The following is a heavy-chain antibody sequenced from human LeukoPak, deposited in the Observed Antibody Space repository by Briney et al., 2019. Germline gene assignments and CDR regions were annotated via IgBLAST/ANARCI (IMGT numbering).Heavy chain of an antibody. CDR2: IYNSGST. D-gene: IGHD6-19*01. J-gene: IGHJ4*02. CDR3: ARQHSSGWYRGRLDY. CDR1: GYSISSGYY. V-gene: IGHV4-38-2*02. Sequence: SETLSLTCTVSGYSISSGYYWGWIRQPPGKGLEWIGSIYNSGSTYYNPSLKSRVTISVDTSKNQFSLKLSSVTAADTAVYYCARQHSSGWYRGRLDYWGQGTLVTVSS.